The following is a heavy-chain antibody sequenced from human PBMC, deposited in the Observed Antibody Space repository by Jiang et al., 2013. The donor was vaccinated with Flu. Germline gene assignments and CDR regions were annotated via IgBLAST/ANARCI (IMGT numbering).Heavy chain of an antibody. J-gene: IGHJ3*02. V-gene: IGHV4-59*01. CDR2: IYYTGKT. D-gene: IGHD3-16*02. CDR1: GGSISSYF. CDR3: ARVSSRVIMFGEVIVSSFDI. Sequence: GSGLVKPSETLSLTCTVSGGSISSYFWSWIRQPPGKGLEWIGYIYYTGKTNYNPSLKSRGTISVDTSKNQFSLKLSSVTSADTAVYFCARVSSRVIMFGEVIVSSFDIWGRGTMVTVSS.